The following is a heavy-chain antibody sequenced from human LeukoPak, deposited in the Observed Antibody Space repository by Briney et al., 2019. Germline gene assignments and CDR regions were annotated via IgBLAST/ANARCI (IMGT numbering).Heavy chain of an antibody. CDR2: FDPEDGET. CDR1: GYTLTELS. CDR3: ARDVSYGWYYFDY. V-gene: IGHV1-24*01. Sequence: ASVNVSCKVSGYTLTELSMHWVRQAPGKGLEWMGGFDPEDGETIYAQKFRGRVTMTEDTSTDTAYMELSSLRSEDTAVYYCARDVSYGWYYFDYWGQGTLVTVSS. J-gene: IGHJ4*02. D-gene: IGHD5-18*01.